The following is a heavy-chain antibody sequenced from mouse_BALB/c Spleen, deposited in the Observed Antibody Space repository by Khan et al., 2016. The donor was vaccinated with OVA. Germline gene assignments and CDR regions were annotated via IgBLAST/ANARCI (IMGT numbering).Heavy chain of an antibody. D-gene: IGHD2-1*01. CDR2: IYPGNGDT. J-gene: IGHJ2*01. CDR1: GYTFTNHW. Sequence: VQLQQPGTVLARPGASVKMSCKASGYTFTNHWMDWVKQRPGQGLEWIGTIYPGNGDTSYNQKFKGKAKLTAVTSTNPAYMELSSLTNEASAVYYCARENGNPDCWGQGTTLTVSS. V-gene: IGHV1-5*01. CDR3: ARENGNPDC.